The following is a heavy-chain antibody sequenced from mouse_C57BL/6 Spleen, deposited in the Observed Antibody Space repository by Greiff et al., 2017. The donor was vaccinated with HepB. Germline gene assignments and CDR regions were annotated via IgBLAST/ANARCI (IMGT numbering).Heavy chain of an antibody. CDR3: ARGHYGSSWFAY. D-gene: IGHD1-1*01. CDR2: IYPGDGDT. J-gene: IGHJ3*01. Sequence: VKLQESGPELVKPGASVKISCKASGYAFSSSWMNWVKQRPGKGLEWIGRIYPGDGDTNYNGKFKGKATLTADKSSSTAYMQLSSLTSEDSAVYFCARGHYGSSWFAYWGQGTLVTVSA. V-gene: IGHV1-82*01. CDR1: GYAFSSSW.